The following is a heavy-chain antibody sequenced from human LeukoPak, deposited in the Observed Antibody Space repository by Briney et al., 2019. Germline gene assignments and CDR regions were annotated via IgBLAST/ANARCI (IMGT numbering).Heavy chain of an antibody. D-gene: IGHD2-15*01. CDR3: ARDLYCSGGSCYSSLDY. V-gene: IGHV1-69*13. Sequence: ASVKVSCKASGGTFSSYAISWVRQAPGQGLEWMGGIIPIFGTANHAQKFQGRVTITADESTSTAYMELSSLRSEDTAVYYCARDLYCSGGSCYSSLDYWGQGTLVTVSS. CDR1: GGTFSSYA. CDR2: IIPIFGTA. J-gene: IGHJ4*02.